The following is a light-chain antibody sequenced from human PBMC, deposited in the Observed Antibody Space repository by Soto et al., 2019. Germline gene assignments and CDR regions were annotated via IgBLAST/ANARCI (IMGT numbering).Light chain of an antibody. Sequence: EIVMTQSPATLSVSPGERATLSCRASQGIGSTLAWYQQKPGQTPRLLIYGASTRATGVPARFSGSGSGTEFTLTINSLQSEDFAVYYCQQYGSSLFTFGPGTKVDIK. V-gene: IGKV3-15*01. CDR3: QQYGSSLFT. CDR2: GAS. J-gene: IGKJ3*01. CDR1: QGIGST.